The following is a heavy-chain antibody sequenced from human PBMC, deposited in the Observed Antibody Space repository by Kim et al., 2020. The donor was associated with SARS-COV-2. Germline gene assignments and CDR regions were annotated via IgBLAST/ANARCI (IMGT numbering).Heavy chain of an antibody. CDR3: ARDQDLLAPYNYYAMDV. J-gene: IGHJ6*02. CDR2: ISFEGSNK. V-gene: IGHV3-30-3*01. CDR1: GFIFSNYA. D-gene: IGHD1-1*01. Sequence: GGSLRLSCAASGFIFSNYAMHWVRQAPGKGLEWVTIISFEGSNKYYADSVKGRFTISRDNSKNTLYMQMNSLRAEDTAVYYCARDQDLLAPYNYYAMDVWGQGTTVTVSS.